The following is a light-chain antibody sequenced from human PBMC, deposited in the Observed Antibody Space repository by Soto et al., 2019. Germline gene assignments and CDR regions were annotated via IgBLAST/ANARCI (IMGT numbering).Light chain of an antibody. CDR1: SSDVGSYNS. J-gene: IGLJ1*01. CDR3: SSFTSSSSYV. V-gene: IGLV2-14*03. CDR2: DVS. Sequence: QSALAQPASVSGSPGQSIAISCTGTSSDVGSYNSVSWYQQYPGKAPTLMIHDVSDRPSGVSNRFSGSKSGNTASLTISGLQAEDEADYYCSSFTSSSSYVFVSGTK.